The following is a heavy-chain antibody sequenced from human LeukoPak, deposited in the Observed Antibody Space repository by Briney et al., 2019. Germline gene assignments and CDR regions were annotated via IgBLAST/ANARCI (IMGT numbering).Heavy chain of an antibody. V-gene: IGHV3-48*01. CDR2: ISSSSSPI. CDR3: ARAYYDSSGYYPSAFDI. J-gene: IGHJ3*02. Sequence: GGSLRLSCAASGFTFSSYSMNWVRQAPGKGLEWVSYISSSSSPIYYADSVKGRFTISRDNAKNSLYLQMNSLRAEDTAVYYCARAYYDSSGYYPSAFDIWGQGTMVTVSS. D-gene: IGHD3-22*01. CDR1: GFTFSSYS.